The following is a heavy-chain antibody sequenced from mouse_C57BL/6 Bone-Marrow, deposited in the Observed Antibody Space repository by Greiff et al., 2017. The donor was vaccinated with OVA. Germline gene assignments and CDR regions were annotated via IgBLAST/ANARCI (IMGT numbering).Heavy chain of an antibody. Sequence: EVQGVESGGGLVKPGGSLKLSCAASGFTFSSYAMSWVRQTPEKRLEWVATISDGGSYTYYPDNVKGRFTISRDNAKTNLYLQMSHLKSEDTAMYYCARAPTTVVSYWYFDVWGTGTTVTVSS. CDR3: ARAPTTVVSYWYFDV. V-gene: IGHV5-4*01. CDR1: GFTFSSYA. CDR2: ISDGGSYT. D-gene: IGHD1-1*01. J-gene: IGHJ1*03.